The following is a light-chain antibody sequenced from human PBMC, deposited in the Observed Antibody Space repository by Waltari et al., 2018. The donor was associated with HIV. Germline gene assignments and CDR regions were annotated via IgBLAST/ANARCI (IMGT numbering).Light chain of an antibody. CDR1: SSDDGDSNY. J-gene: IGLJ1*01. V-gene: IGLV2-14*01. CDR3: SSYTSSSTRV. Sequence: QSALTQPDSVSGSPGQSITVSCTGTSSDDGDSNYVSWYQQHPGKAPELIIYDVSNRPSGVSNRFSGSKSGNTASLTISGLQTEDEADYYCSSYTSSSTRVFGTGTKVTVL. CDR2: DVS.